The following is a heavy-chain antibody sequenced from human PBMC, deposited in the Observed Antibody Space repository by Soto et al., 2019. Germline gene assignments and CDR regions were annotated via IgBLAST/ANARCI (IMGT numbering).Heavy chain of an antibody. J-gene: IGHJ4*02. Sequence: LSLTFTVSGXSISSYYWSWIRQPAGKGLEWIGRIYTSGSTNYNPSLKSRVTMSVDTSKNQFSLKLSSVTAADTAVYYCANYDSSGYYEYWGQGTLVTVSS. CDR3: ANYDSSGYYEY. CDR1: GXSISSYY. CDR2: IYTSGST. D-gene: IGHD3-22*01. V-gene: IGHV4-4*07.